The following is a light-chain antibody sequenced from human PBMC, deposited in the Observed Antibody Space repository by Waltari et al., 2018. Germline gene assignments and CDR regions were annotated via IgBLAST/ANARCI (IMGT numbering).Light chain of an antibody. V-gene: IGLV1-47*01. CDR3: AAWDDRLSVWV. Sequence: QSVLPQPPSASGTPGPRVTITCPEGRSNIGNNYVIWYQQCPGTAPKLLIYRIYQRPSGVPDRFSCSKSGTSASLAISGLRSEDEADYYCAAWDDRLSVWVFGGWTKLTVL. CDR1: RSNIGNNY. J-gene: IGLJ3*02. CDR2: RIY.